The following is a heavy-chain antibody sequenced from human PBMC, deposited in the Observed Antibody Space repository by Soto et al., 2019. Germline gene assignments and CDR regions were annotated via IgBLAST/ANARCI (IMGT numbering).Heavy chain of an antibody. D-gene: IGHD3-3*01. V-gene: IGHV3-23*01. CDR1: GFTFSSYA. Sequence: PGGSLRLSCAASGFTFSSYAMSWVRQAPGKGLEWVSAISGSGGSTYYADSVKGRFTISRDNSKNTLYLQMNSLRAEDTAVYYCAKDGVRDYYYYYMDVWGKGTTVTAP. CDR2: ISGSGGST. CDR3: AKDGVRDYYYYYMDV. J-gene: IGHJ6*03.